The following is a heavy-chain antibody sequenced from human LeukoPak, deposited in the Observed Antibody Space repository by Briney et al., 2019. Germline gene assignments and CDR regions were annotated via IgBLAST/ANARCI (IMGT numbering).Heavy chain of an antibody. CDR3: ARGGWSTGIFGVVIMPDAFDI. J-gene: IGHJ3*02. CDR1: GGSFSGYY. Sequence: SETLSLTCAVYGGSFSGYYWSWIRQPPGKGLEWIGSFFLKGSTYYNPSLKSRVTISVDTSKNQFSLTLSSVTAADTAVYYCARGGWSTGIFGVVIMPDAFDIWGQGTMVTVSS. D-gene: IGHD3-3*01. V-gene: IGHV4-34*01. CDR2: FFLKGST.